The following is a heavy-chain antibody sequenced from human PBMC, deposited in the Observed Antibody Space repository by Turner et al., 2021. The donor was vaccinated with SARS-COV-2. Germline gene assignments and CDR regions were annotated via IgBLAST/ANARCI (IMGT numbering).Heavy chain of an antibody. Sequence: EVQLVESGGGLVKPGGSLSLSCAASGFTFSSYTMYWFRRGPGKGREWGSSRISSSSYIYYADSVKGRFTISRDNAKNSLYLQMNSLRAEDTAVYYCARGTYYYDSVYSGTNWFDPWGQGTLVTVSS. J-gene: IGHJ5*02. V-gene: IGHV3-21*01. CDR2: RISSSSYI. CDR1: GFTFSSYT. CDR3: ARGTYYYDSVYSGTNWFDP. D-gene: IGHD3-22*01.